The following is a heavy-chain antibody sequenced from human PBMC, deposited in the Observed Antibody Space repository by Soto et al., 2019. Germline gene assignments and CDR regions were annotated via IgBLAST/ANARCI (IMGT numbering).Heavy chain of an antibody. CDR2: ISSSSSYI. V-gene: IGHV3-21*01. CDR1: GFTFSSYN. D-gene: IGHD5-12*01. Sequence: EVQLVESGGGLVKPGGSLRLSCAASGFTFSSYNMNWVRQAPGKGLEWVSSISSSSSYIYYADSLKGRFTISRANAKNTLSLQMNSLRAEDTALYYCASTRRDGYNNYSYYYAMDVCGQRTTDTVSS. J-gene: IGHJ6*02. CDR3: ASTRRDGYNNYSYYYAMDV.